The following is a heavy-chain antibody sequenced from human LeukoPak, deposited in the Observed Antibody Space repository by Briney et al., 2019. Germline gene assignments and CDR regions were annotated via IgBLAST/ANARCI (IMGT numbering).Heavy chain of an antibody. CDR3: ASSETVMRT. CDR1: GGSISSYY. J-gene: IGHJ5*02. D-gene: IGHD3-16*01. V-gene: IGHV4-59*08. Sequence: PSETLSLTCSVAGGSISSYYWSWIRQPPGKGLEWIGNIYYRGSTYYNPSLKSRVTISVDTSKRQFYLKVNSVTATDTAVYYCASSETVMRTWGQGTLVTVSP. CDR2: IYYRGST.